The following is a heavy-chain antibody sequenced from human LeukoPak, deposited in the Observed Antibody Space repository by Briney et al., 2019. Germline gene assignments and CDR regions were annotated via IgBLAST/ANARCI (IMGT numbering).Heavy chain of an antibody. J-gene: IGHJ4*02. D-gene: IGHD1-26*01. CDR2: ISSSSTI. V-gene: IGHV3-48*04. CDR1: GFTFSSYS. CDR3: TRSLYSGTNSDY. Sequence: SGGSLRLSFAASGFTFSSYSMNWVRQAPGKGLEWVSYISSSSTIYYADSVKGRFTISRDNAKNSLYLQMNSLRVEDTAVYYCTRSLYSGTNSDYWGQGTLVTVSS.